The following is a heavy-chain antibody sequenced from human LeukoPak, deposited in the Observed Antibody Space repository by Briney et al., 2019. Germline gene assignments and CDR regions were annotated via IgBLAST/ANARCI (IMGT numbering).Heavy chain of an antibody. J-gene: IGHJ4*02. Sequence: SETLSLTCAVYGGPFSGYYWSWIRQPPGKGLEWIGEINHSGSTNYNPSLKSRVTISVDTSKNQFSLKLSSVTAADTAVYYCAGRTSSGSIDYWGQGTLVTVSS. CDR2: INHSGST. V-gene: IGHV4-34*01. CDR3: AGRTSSGSIDY. CDR1: GGPFSGYY. D-gene: IGHD6-19*01.